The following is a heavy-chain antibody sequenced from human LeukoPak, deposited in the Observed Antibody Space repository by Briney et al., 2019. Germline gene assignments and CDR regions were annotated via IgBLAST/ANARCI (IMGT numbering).Heavy chain of an antibody. V-gene: IGHV1-2*02. CDR3: ASPRAIYDYVWGSYRYGLDY. CDR1: GHTFTGYY. D-gene: IGHD3-16*02. CDR2: INPNSGGT. Sequence: ASVKVSCKASGHTFTGYYMHWVRQAPGQGLEWMGWINPNSGGTNYAQKFQGRVTMTRDTSISTAYMELSRLRSDDTAVYYCASPRAIYDYVWGSYRYGLDYWGQGTLVTVSS. J-gene: IGHJ4*02.